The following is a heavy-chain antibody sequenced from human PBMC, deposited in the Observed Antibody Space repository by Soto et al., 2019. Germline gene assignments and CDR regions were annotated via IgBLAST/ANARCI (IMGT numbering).Heavy chain of an antibody. CDR1: GFTFGIHW. J-gene: IGHJ4*02. V-gene: IGHV3-7*03. Sequence: GSLRLSCAASGFTFGIHWMTWVRQAPGKGLEWVTRIKPDGSEKYYVDSVKGRFTISRDNAKNSLYLQMNSLRPEDTAVYYCARVATPISRNDHWGQGTLVTVSS. D-gene: IGHD2-2*02. CDR2: IKPDGSEK. CDR3: ARVATPISRNDH.